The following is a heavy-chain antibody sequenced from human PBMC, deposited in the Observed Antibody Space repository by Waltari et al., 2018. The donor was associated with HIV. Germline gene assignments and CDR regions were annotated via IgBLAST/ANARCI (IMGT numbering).Heavy chain of an antibody. V-gene: IGHV3-74*01. D-gene: IGHD3-10*02. J-gene: IGHJ4*02. CDR2: INPDGNTI. Sequence: EVQLVQSGGGLGQPGGSRRLSCAASGLHVSRYWMHWVRQIPGQGLVWVSRINPDGNTINYADSVRGRFTISRDYAKNTLYLQMNSLRDEDTAMYYCVKDMFGEYDYWGQGTLVTVSS. CDR3: VKDMFGEYDY. CDR1: GLHVSRYW.